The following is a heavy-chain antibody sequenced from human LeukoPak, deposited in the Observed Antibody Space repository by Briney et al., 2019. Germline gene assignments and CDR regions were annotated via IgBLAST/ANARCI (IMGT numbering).Heavy chain of an antibody. V-gene: IGHV3-21*01. CDR1: GFTFSSYS. J-gene: IGHJ4*02. D-gene: IGHD2-2*01. Sequence: GGSLRLSCAASGFTFSSYSMNWVRQAPGKGLEWVSSISSSSSYIYYADSVKGRFTISRDNAKNSLYLQMNSLRAEDTAVYYCARERTRFLGYCSSTSCPGGPSDYWGQGTLVTVSS. CDR2: ISSSSSYI. CDR3: ARERTRFLGYCSSTSCPGGPSDY.